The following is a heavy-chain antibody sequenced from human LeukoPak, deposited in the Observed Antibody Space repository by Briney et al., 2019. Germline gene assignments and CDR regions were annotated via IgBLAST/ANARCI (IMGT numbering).Heavy chain of an antibody. Sequence: GGSLRLSCAASGFIFSSYSMSWVRQAPGKGLEWVSVITGSGGNTYYADSVKGRFTISKDNSKNTAYLQMSSLRVDDTAVYYCAKAASSSWPSYYYGMDVWGQGTTVTVSS. J-gene: IGHJ6*02. CDR2: ITGSGGNT. V-gene: IGHV3-23*01. D-gene: IGHD6-13*01. CDR3: AKAASSSWPSYYYGMDV. CDR1: GFIFSSYS.